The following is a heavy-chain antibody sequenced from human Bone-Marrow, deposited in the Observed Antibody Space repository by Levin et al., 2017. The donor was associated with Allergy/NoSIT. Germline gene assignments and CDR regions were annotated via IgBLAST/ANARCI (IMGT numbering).Heavy chain of an antibody. V-gene: IGHV3-21*01. CDR1: GFTFSSYG. J-gene: IGHJ4*02. D-gene: IGHD1-1*01. CDR2: ISSSSSSI. Sequence: PGGSLRLSCAASGFTFSSYGMNWVRQAPGKGLEWVSSISSSSSSIYYADSVKGRFTISRDNAKNSLYLQMNSLRAEDTAVYYCARGRGTTGTTRDDYWGQGTLATVSS. CDR3: ARGRGTTGTTRDDY.